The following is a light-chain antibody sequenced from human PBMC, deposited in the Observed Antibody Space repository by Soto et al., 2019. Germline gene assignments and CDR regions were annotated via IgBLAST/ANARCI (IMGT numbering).Light chain of an antibody. J-gene: IGLJ1*01. CDR2: EVT. Sequence: QSVLTQSASVSGSPGQSITISCTGTSSDVGGYNHVSWYQQHQGKAPQLIIYEVTNRPSGVSNRFSGSKSGNTASLTISGLQAEDEADYYCSSYTSSSILYVFGTGTKVTVL. CDR1: SSDVGGYNH. CDR3: SSYTSSSILYV. V-gene: IGLV2-14*01.